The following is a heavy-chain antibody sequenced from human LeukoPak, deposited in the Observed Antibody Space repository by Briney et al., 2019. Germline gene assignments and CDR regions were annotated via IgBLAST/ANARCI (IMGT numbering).Heavy chain of an antibody. V-gene: IGHV3-30*02. J-gene: IGHJ4*02. CDR1: GFTFSGYG. Sequence: GGSLRLSCAASGFTFSGYGMYSVRPAPGEGLERGAHLRYDGSNKYYADSVKGRFTISRDNSKNTLYLQMHSLRAEDTAVYYCANLFNPRQLVDRADYWGQGTLVTVSS. D-gene: IGHD6-13*01. CDR2: LRYDGSNK. CDR3: ANLFNPRQLVDRADY.